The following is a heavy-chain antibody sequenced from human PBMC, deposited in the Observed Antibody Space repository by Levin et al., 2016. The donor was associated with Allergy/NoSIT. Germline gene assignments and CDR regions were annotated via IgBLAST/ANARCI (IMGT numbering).Heavy chain of an antibody. V-gene: IGHV4-31*03. CDR3: ARLSLYYYYGMDV. D-gene: IGHD5/OR15-5a*01. CDR2: IYYSGST. J-gene: IGHJ6*02. Sequence: SETLSLTCTVSGGSISSGGYYWSWIRQHPGKGLEWIGYIYYSGSTYYNPSLKSRVTISVDTSKNQFSLKLSSVTAADTAVYYCARLSLYYYYGMDVWGQGTTVTVSS. CDR1: GGSISSGGYY.